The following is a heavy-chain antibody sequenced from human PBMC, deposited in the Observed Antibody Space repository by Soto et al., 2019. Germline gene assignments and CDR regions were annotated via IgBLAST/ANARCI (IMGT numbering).Heavy chain of an antibody. V-gene: IGHV4-39*07. CDR1: GVSISSSNYY. D-gene: IGHD2-2*02. Sequence: SETLSLTCTVSGVSISSSNYYWGWIRQPPGKGLEWIGTIYYTGSTNYNPSLKSRVTISVDTSKNQFSLKLSSVTAADTAVYYGARMRDGYTFDYWGQGTLVTVSS. CDR2: IYYTGST. J-gene: IGHJ4*02. CDR3: ARMRDGYTFDY.